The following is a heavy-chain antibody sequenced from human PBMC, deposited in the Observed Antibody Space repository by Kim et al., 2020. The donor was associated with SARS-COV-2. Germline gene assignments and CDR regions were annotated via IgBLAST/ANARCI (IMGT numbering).Heavy chain of an antibody. J-gene: IGHJ6*02. CDR2: IYYSGST. CDR1: GGSISSGGYY. Sequence: SETLSLTCTVSGGSISSGGYYWSWIRQHPGKGLEWIGYIYYSGSTNYNPSLKSRVTISVDTSKNQFSLKLSSVTAADTAVYYCARVPYGSHFITIYRYGMDVWGQGTTVTVSS. V-gene: IGHV4-31*03. CDR3: ARVPYGSHFITIYRYGMDV. D-gene: IGHD3-3*01.